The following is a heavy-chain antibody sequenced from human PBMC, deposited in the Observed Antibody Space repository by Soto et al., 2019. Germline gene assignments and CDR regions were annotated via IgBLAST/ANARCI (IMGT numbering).Heavy chain of an antibody. CDR3: TRDLDIGHRVYGQSNV. V-gene: IGHV4-59*01. CDR2: VYFSGST. J-gene: IGHJ6*03. D-gene: IGHD5-12*01. Sequence: SETLSLTCTISGGSISSYYWSWIRQTPGKGLEWIGYVYFSGSTNYNPSLKSRVLISIDTSRNQFSLKLNSVTAADTAVYYCTRDLDIGHRVYGQSNVCGKGKTLTVS. CDR1: GGSISSYY.